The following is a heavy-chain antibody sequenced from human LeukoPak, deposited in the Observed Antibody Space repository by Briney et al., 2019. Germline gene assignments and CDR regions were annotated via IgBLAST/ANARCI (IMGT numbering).Heavy chain of an antibody. Sequence: PGGSLRLSCVASGFPFSSYGMHWVRQAPGEGLEWVALIWYDGSNLYYADSVKGRFTISKDSSKNTLYLHMNSLRAEDTAVYYCARDKDYYGSGSPSLDAFDIWGQGTMVTVSS. J-gene: IGHJ3*02. CDR3: ARDKDYYGSGSPSLDAFDI. V-gene: IGHV3-33*01. CDR1: GFPFSSYG. CDR2: IWYDGSNL. D-gene: IGHD3-10*01.